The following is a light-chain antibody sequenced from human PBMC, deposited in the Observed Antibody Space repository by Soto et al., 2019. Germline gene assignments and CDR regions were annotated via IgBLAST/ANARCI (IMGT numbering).Light chain of an antibody. Sequence: QTVVTQEPSFSVSPGGTVTLTCGLNSGSVSTSYYPSWYQQTPGQAPRTLIYSTNTRSSGVPDRFSGSILGNKAALTITGAQADDESDYYCVLYMGSGIGVFGGGTKLTVL. CDR3: VLYMGSGIGV. V-gene: IGLV8-61*01. CDR2: STN. CDR1: SGSVSTSYY. J-gene: IGLJ2*01.